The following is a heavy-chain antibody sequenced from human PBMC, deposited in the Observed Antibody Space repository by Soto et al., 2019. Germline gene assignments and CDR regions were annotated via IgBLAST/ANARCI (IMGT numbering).Heavy chain of an antibody. V-gene: IGHV1-69*08. D-gene: IGHD4-17*01. J-gene: IGHJ5*02. CDR2: IIPIIGIA. CDR1: GGTFSSYT. Sequence: QVQLVQSGAEVKKPGSSVKVSCKASGGTFSSYTISWVRQAPGQGLEWMGRIIPIIGIANYAQKFQGRVAITADKSSSHAYMELGSMRSEDTAVYCCARDPSYGDCGQWFDPWGQGTLVTVSS. CDR3: ARDPSYGDCGQWFDP.